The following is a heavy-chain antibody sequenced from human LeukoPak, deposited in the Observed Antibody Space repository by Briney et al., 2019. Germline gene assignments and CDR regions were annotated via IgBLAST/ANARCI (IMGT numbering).Heavy chain of an antibody. CDR3: ARGHGWDAFDI. J-gene: IGHJ3*02. Sequence: SSETLSLTCTVSGGSISTYYCSWIRQPPGKALEWVGYIYYSGSTNYNPSLKSRVTISVDTSKNQFSLKLSSVTAADTAVYYCARGHGWDAFDIWGQGTMVTVSS. CDR2: IYYSGST. V-gene: IGHV4-59*01. CDR1: GGSISTYY. D-gene: IGHD5-24*01.